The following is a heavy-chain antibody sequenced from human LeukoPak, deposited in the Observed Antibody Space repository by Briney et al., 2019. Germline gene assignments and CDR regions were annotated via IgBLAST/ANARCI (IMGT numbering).Heavy chain of an antibody. J-gene: IGHJ3*02. V-gene: IGHV3-30*01. CDR2: ISYDGSNK. Sequence: GGSLRLSCAASGFTFSSYAMHWVRQAPGKGLEWVAVISYDGSNKYYADSVKGRFTISRDNSKNTLYLQMNSLRAEDTAVYYCARTFWNYVFAFDIWGQGTMVTVSS. CDR1: GFTFSSYA. CDR3: ARTFWNYVFAFDI. D-gene: IGHD1-7*01.